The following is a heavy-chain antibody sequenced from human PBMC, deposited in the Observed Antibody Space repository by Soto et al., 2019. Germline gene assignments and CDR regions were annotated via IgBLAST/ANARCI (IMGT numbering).Heavy chain of an antibody. J-gene: IGHJ5*02. CDR2: INHSGST. CDR3: ARADSSGRIDP. Sequence: NPSETLSLTCAVYGGSFSGYYWSWIRQPPGKGLEWIGEINHSGSTNYNPSLKSRVTISVDTSKNQFSLKLSSVTAADTAVYYCARADSSGRIDPWGQGTLVTVSS. D-gene: IGHD6-19*01. V-gene: IGHV4-34*01. CDR1: GGSFSGYY.